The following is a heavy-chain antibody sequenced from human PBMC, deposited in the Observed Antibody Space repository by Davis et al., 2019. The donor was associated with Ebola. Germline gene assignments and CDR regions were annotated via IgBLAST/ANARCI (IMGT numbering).Heavy chain of an antibody. D-gene: IGHD2-2*01. CDR1: ALSFSRDW. V-gene: IGHV3-7*01. J-gene: IGHJ4*02. Sequence: PGGSLRLSCVGSALSFSRDWMTWLRQTPGKGLEWVANIKQDGSEKYYVDSVKGRFTISRDNAKNSLFLQMNSLRVEDTAMYYCAGDGVAAASDYWGQGTMVTVSS. CDR2: IKQDGSEK. CDR3: AGDGVAAASDY.